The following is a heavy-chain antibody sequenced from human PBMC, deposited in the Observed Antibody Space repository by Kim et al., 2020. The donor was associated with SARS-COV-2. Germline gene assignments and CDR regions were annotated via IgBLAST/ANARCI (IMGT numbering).Heavy chain of an antibody. V-gene: IGHV1-2*06. J-gene: IGHJ4*02. CDR1: GYTFTGYY. CDR2: INPNSGGT. D-gene: IGHD3-16*01. Sequence: ASVKVSCKASGYTFTGYYMHWVRQAPGQGLEWMGRINPNSGGTNYAQKFQGRVTMTRDTSISTAYMELSRLRSDDTAVYYCARVRGGAAGPFDYWGQGTLVTVSS. CDR3: ARVRGGAAGPFDY.